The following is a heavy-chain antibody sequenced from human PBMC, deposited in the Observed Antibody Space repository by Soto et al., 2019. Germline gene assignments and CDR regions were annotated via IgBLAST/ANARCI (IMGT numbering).Heavy chain of an antibody. D-gene: IGHD1-26*01. Sequence: QVQLVQSGAEVKKPGSSVKVSCKASGGTFSSYAISWVRQAPGQGLEWMGGIIPIFGTADYAQKFQGRVTITADAATSTAYMELRSRRSEDTAVYYCASHSGSSPEGRYYYGMDVWGQGTTVTVSS. J-gene: IGHJ6*02. CDR2: IIPIFGTA. V-gene: IGHV1-69*12. CDR1: GGTFSSYA. CDR3: ASHSGSSPEGRYYYGMDV.